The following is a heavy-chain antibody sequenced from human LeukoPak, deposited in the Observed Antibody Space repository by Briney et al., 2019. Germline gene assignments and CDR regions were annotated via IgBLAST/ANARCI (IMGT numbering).Heavy chain of an antibody. V-gene: IGHV3-23*01. CDR2: ISGSGGST. D-gene: IGHD3-3*01. Sequence: GGSLRLSCAAYGFTFSSYAMSWVRQAPGKGLEWVSAISGSGGSTYYADSVKGRFTISRDNSKNTLYLQMNSLRAEDTAVYYCAKGGLYDFWSGYDPTYYYYMDVWGKGTTVTVSS. J-gene: IGHJ6*03. CDR1: GFTFSSYA. CDR3: AKGGLYDFWSGYDPTYYYYMDV.